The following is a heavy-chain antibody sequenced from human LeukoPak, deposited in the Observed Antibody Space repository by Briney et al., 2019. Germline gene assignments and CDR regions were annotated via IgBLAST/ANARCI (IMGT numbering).Heavy chain of an antibody. D-gene: IGHD4/OR15-4a*01. CDR2: IYYSGTT. Sequence: SETLSLTCTVSGGSISHYYWSWIRQPPGKGLEGMGYIYYSGTTNYNPSLKSRVTISVDTSKNQFSLKLSSVTAADTAVYYCAREDPQTKVPEGMDVWGQGTTVTVSS. V-gene: IGHV4-59*01. CDR3: AREDPQTKVPEGMDV. J-gene: IGHJ6*02. CDR1: GGSISHYY.